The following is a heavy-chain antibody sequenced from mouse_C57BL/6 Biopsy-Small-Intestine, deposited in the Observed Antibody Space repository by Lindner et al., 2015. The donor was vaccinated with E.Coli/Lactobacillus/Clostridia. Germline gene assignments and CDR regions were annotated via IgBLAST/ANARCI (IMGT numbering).Heavy chain of an antibody. CDR2: INPESGAT. V-gene: IGHV1-84*02. Sequence: SVKVSCKASGYTFSEYYMHWLRQAPGQGLEWMGWINPESGATNFAQKFQDRVTMTRDASISTGYMEMSRLRPDDTAVYYCARDLAGSQGRTFDGWGQGTQVTVSS. D-gene: IGHD4-1*01. J-gene: IGHJ4*01. CDR1: GYTFSEYY. CDR3: ARDLAGSQGRTFDG.